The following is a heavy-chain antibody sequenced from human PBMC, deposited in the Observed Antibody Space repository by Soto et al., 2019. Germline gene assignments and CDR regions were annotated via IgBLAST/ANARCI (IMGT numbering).Heavy chain of an antibody. CDR3: AREDHSSGHAGTFQR. Sequence: QVQLVESGGGVVQPGRSLRLSCAASGFALSDNPMHWVRQAPGEGLEWVAVISNDGNNKLYADSVKGRFTISRDNSKNTLYRQMNSLRAEDTAMFYCAREDHSSGHAGTFQRWGQGTLVTVSS. J-gene: IGHJ1*01. CDR2: ISNDGNNK. D-gene: IGHD3-22*01. CDR1: GFALSDNP. V-gene: IGHV3-30-3*01.